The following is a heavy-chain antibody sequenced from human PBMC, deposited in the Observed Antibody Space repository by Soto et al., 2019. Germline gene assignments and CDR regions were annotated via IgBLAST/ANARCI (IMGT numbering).Heavy chain of an antibody. D-gene: IGHD1-26*01. Sequence: QVQLVQSGPEVRKPGASVKVSYEASGYTFTTSGISWVRQVPGQGLEWMGWISTYNGDTNSAQNFQGRVLMTADTSXXTAYMELMSLKSDDTAVYYCARQGSWPYYYYGLDVWGQGTIVTVSS. CDR2: ISTYNGDT. CDR3: ARQGSWPYYYYGLDV. CDR1: GYTFTTSG. V-gene: IGHV1-18*01. J-gene: IGHJ6*02.